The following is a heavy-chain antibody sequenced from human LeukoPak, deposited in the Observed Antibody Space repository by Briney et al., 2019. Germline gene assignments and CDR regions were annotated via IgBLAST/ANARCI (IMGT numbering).Heavy chain of an antibody. CDR2: IYHSGST. V-gene: IGHV4-4*02. J-gene: IGHJ2*01. CDR3: ARVPYDFWSGYPYWYFDL. D-gene: IGHD3-3*01. CDR1: GGSISSSNW. Sequence: PSETLSLTCAVSGGSISSSNWWSWVRQPPGKGLEWIGEIYHSGSTNYNPSLKSRVTISVDKSKNQFSLKLSSVTAADTAVYYCARVPYDFWSGYPYWYFDLWGRGTLVTVSS.